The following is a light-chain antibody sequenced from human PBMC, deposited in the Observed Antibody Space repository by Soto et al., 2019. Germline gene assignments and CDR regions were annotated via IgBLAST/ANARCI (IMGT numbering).Light chain of an antibody. CDR3: LLFYGGSQPWV. CDR1: TGVVTSSHY. V-gene: IGLV7-43*01. Sequence: QAVVTQEPSLTVSPGGTVSLTYASNTGVVTSSHYANWFQQKPGQPPRSLIYSTSNKHSWTPARISGSLLGGKAALTLSGVQPEDEADYYCLLFYGGSQPWVFGGGTKVTVL. CDR2: STS. J-gene: IGLJ3*02.